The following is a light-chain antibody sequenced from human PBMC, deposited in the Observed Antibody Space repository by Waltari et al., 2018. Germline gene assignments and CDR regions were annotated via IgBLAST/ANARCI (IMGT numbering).Light chain of an antibody. CDR3: QSADGSYNPV. J-gene: IGLJ2*01. V-gene: IGLV6-57*03. CDR1: SGSIDSKY. CDR2: KDN. Sequence: VFTQPHSVSGSPGQTVTISCTRSSGSIDSKYVQWYQQRPGSAPTTVIYKDNQRPSGVPVRFSGSSDSSSNSASLTISGLKSEDEADYYCQSADGSYNPVFGGGTRLTVL.